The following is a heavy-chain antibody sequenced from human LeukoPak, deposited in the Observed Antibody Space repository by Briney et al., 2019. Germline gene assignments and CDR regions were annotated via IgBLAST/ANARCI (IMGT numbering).Heavy chain of an antibody. J-gene: IGHJ4*02. CDR2: ISSSSSYI. V-gene: IGHV3-21*01. CDR3: ARGEGSSGYYYTN. D-gene: IGHD3-22*01. CDR1: GFTFSSYS. Sequence: GGPLRLSCAASGFTFSSYSMNWVRQAPGKGLEWVSSISSSSSYIYYADSVKGRFTISRDNAKNSLYLQMNSLRAEDTAVYYCARGEGSSGYYYTNWGQGTLVTVSS.